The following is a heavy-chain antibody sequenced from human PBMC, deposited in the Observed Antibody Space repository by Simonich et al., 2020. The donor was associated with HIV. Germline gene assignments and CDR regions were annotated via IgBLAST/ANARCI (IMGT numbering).Heavy chain of an antibody. D-gene: IGHD6-25*01. J-gene: IGHJ5*02. V-gene: IGHV5-51*01. Sequence: EVQLVQSGAEVKKPGASLQISCKGSGYSFTSDWIVWVRQMPGKGLEWVGIIFPVASDTKYRPSFPGQVTISADKYISTAYRQWSSLKASDTAMYYCAKSSGNWFDPWGRGTLVTVSS. CDR3: AKSSGNWFDP. CDR2: IFPVASDT. CDR1: GYSFTSDW.